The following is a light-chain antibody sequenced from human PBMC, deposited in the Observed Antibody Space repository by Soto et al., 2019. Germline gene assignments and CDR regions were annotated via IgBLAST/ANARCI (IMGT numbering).Light chain of an antibody. CDR2: GAS. V-gene: IGKV3-15*01. CDR3: QQYDNWPLT. Sequence: EIVMTQSPATLSVSPGERATLSCRASQSVSNNLAWYQQKPGQAPRLLIYGASTRATGFPARFSGSGSGTEFTLTISSLQSEDFAVYSCQQYDNWPLTFGQGTKV. CDR1: QSVSNN. J-gene: IGKJ1*01.